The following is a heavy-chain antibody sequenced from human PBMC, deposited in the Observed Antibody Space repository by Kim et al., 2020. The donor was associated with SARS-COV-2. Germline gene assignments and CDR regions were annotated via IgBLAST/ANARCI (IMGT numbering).Heavy chain of an antibody. D-gene: IGHD4-4*01. CDR1: GFTFSSYE. J-gene: IGHJ4*02. CDR3: ARGPNYSPFDY. V-gene: IGHV3-48*03. Sequence: GGSLRLSCTASGFTFSSYEMNWVRQAPGKGLEWVSYIIGSGTTIYSADSVRGRFTISRDNDKNSLFLQMNSLRAEDTAVYYCARGPNYSPFDYWGQGTL. CDR2: IIGSGTTI.